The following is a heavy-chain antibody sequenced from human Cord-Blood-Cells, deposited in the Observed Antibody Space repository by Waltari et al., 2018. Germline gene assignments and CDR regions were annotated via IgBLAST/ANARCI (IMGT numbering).Heavy chain of an antibody. V-gene: IGHV6-1*01. Sequence: QVQLQQSGPGLVKPSQTLSLTCAISGDSVSSNSAAWNCIRQSPSRGREWLGRTYYRAKWYNDYALSVKSRITINPDTSKNQFSLQLNSVTPEDTAVYYCARSAIGGKGPGRYFDLWGRGTLVTVSS. D-gene: IGHD3-16*01. CDR2: TYYRAKWYN. CDR3: ARSAIGGKGPGRYFDL. J-gene: IGHJ2*01. CDR1: GDSVSSNSAA.